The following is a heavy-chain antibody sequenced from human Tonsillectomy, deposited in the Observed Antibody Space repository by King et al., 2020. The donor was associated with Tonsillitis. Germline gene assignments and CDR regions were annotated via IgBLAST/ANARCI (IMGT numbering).Heavy chain of an antibody. CDR3: AKDQRITLLVLVFTDRFFDY. D-gene: IGHD3-22*01. CDR2: ISGSGAYT. Sequence: VQLVESGGGLVQPGGSLRLSCAASGFTFSNYAMSWVRQAPGKGLEWVSAISGSGAYTYYADSVKGRFTNSRDNSKNTLFLQMNSLRAEDTAVYYCAKDQRITLLVLVFTDRFFDYWGQGTLVTVSS. J-gene: IGHJ4*02. V-gene: IGHV3-23*04. CDR1: GFTFSNYA.